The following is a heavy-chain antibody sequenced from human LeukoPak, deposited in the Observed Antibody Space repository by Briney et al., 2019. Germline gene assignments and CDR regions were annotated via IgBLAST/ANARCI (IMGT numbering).Heavy chain of an antibody. CDR2: SSAANGDI. J-gene: IGHJ4*02. D-gene: IGHD6-13*01. Sequence: SSAANGDIKYSQELQGRITITRDTSASTAYMELSSARSEDTAVYYCVRAAGIGSWIFDYWGRGALVTVSS. CDR3: VRAAGIGSWIFDY. V-gene: IGHV1-3*02.